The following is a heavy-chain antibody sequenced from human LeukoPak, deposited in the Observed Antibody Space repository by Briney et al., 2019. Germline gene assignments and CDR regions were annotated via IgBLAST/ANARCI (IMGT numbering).Heavy chain of an antibody. CDR1: GYPFTTWE. J-gene: IGHJ5*02. V-gene: IGHV1-8*01. Sequence: ASVKVSCKTSGYPFTTWEINWVRQAAGQGLEWMGWVHPNGGNTAYAQKFQGRVTMTRDTSISTAYMELSGLTSDDTAVYFCARGPRNDPWGQGTLVTVSS. CDR3: ARGPRNDP. D-gene: IGHD1-14*01. CDR2: VHPNGGNT.